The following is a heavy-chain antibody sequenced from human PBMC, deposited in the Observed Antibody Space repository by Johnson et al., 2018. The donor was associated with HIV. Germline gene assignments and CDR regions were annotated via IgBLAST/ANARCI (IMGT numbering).Heavy chain of an antibody. CDR2: IRYDGTNK. V-gene: IGHV3-30*02. J-gene: IGHJ3*02. Sequence: QVQLVESGGGVVQPGGSLRLSCAASDFTFSSYGMHWVRQAPGKGLEWVAFIRYDGTNKYYADSVKGRFTISRDNSKNTLYLQMNSLRAEDTAVYYCARGRARAFDIWGQGTMVTVSS. D-gene: IGHD5-12*01. CDR1: DFTFSSYG. CDR3: ARGRARAFDI.